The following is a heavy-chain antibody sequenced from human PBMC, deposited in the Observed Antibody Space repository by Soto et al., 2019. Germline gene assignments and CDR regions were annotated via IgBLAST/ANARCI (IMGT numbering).Heavy chain of an antibody. V-gene: IGHV3-30*18. CDR3: AKIYPLDYYDSSGHDAFDI. J-gene: IGHJ3*02. D-gene: IGHD3-22*01. CDR1: GFTFSSYG. CDR2: MSYDGSNK. Sequence: PGGSLRLSCAASGFTFSSYGMHWVRQAPGKGLEWVAVMSYDGSNKYYADSVKGRFTISRDNSKNTLYLQMNSLRAEDTAVYYCAKIYPLDYYDSSGHDAFDIWGQGTMVTVSS.